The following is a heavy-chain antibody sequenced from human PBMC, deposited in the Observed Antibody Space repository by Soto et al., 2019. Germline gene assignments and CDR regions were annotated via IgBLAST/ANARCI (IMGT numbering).Heavy chain of an antibody. CDR3: ARILRTTGGYFYHAMDV. D-gene: IGHD1-7*01. J-gene: IGHJ6*02. CDR2: IHNDGSTT. CDR1: GFTFSSYW. Sequence: LRLSCAASGFTFSSYWMHWVRQAPGKGLMWVSRIHNDGSTTRYADSVKGRFTISRDNAKNTLYLQMNSLRGEDTAVYYCARILRTTGGYFYHAMDVWGQGTTVTVSS. V-gene: IGHV3-74*01.